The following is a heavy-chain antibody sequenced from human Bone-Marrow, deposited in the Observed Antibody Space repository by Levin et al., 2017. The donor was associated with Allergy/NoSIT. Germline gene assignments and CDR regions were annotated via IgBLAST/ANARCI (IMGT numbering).Heavy chain of an antibody. D-gene: IGHD3-22*01. J-gene: IGHJ4*02. CDR3: AGYDTSADHSPFDY. V-gene: IGHV3-23*01. CDR2: ISGSGGNT. Sequence: TGESLKISCAASGFIFRNYAMNWVRQAPGKGLEWVSQISGSGGNTHYADSVKGRFTISRDNSKNTLYLQMNSLRVEDTAVYYCAGYDTSADHSPFDYWGQGPLVTVSS. CDR1: GFIFRNYA.